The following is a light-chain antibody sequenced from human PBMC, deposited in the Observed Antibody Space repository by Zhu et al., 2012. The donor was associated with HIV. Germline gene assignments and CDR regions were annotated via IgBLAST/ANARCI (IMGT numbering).Light chain of an antibody. CDR3: QQYSNSQT. CDR2: GAS. J-gene: IGKJ1*01. V-gene: IGKV3-20*01. Sequence: EIVLTQSPATLSLSPGERATLSCRASQSVSNNLAWYQQKPGQTPRLLIYGASTRATGIPDRFSGSGSGTDFTLAINRLQPEDFAVYYCQQYSNSQTFGQGTKVEIK. CDR1: QSVSNN.